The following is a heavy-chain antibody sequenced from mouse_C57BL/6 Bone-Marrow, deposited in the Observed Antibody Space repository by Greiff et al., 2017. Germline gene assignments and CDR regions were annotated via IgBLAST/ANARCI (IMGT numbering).Heavy chain of an antibody. CDR2: SRNKANDYTT. Sequence: EVKLMESGGGLVQSGRSLRLSCATSGFTFSDFYMEWVRQAPGKGLEWIAASRNKANDYTTEYSASVKGRFIVSRDTSQSILYLQMNALRAEDTAIYYCARDAWDTTDWYFDVWGTGTTVTVSS. J-gene: IGHJ1*03. CDR3: ARDAWDTTDWYFDV. D-gene: IGHD1-1*01. CDR1: GFTFSDFY. V-gene: IGHV7-1*01.